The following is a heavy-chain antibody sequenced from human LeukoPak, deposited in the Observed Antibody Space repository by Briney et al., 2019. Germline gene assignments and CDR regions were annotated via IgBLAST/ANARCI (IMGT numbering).Heavy chain of an antibody. J-gene: IGHJ4*02. CDR2: ISTSGNT. CDR1: GFNFSDYA. V-gene: IGHV3-23*01. D-gene: IGHD1-7*01. CDR3: ARGLRGNYDY. Sequence: GGSLRLSCAASGFNFSDYAMAWVRQAPGKGLEWVSSISTSGNTYYADSVKGRFTISRDNSKDTLYLQINSLTTEDTAVYYCARGLRGNYDYWGQGTLVTVSS.